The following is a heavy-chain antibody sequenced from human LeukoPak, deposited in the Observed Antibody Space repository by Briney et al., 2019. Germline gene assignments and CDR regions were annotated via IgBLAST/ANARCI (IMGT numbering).Heavy chain of an antibody. CDR3: ARVFFGVGRNWFDP. CDR2: IIPIFGTA. Sequence: SVKVSCKASGGTFSSYAISWVRQAPGQGLEWMGGIIPIFGTANYAQKFQGRVTITADESTSTAYMELSSLRSEDTAVYYCARVFFGVGRNWFDPWGQGTLVTVSS. D-gene: IGHD3-3*01. CDR1: GGTFSSYA. V-gene: IGHV1-69*13. J-gene: IGHJ5*02.